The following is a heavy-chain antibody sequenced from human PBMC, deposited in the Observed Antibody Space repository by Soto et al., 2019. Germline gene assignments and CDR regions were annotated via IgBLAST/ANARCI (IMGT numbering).Heavy chain of an antibody. CDR1: GYTFTSYG. J-gene: IGHJ3*02. D-gene: IGHD1-1*01. CDR3: ARVSAGGTSIGAFDI. Sequence: ASVKVSCKASGYTFTSYGISWVRQAPGQGLEWMGWISAYNGNTNYAQKLQGRVTMTTDTSTSTAYMELRSLRSDDTAVYYCARVSAGGTSIGAFDIWGQGTMVTVSS. V-gene: IGHV1-18*01. CDR2: ISAYNGNT.